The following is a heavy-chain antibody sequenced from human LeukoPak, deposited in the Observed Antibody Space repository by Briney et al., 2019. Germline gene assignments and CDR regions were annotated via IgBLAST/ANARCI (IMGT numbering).Heavy chain of an antibody. CDR2: IYYSGST. CDR3: AGYSYGQNWFDP. CDR1: GGSISSSSYY. V-gene: IGHV4-39*07. D-gene: IGHD5-18*01. Sequence: PSETLSLTCTVSGGSISSSSYYWGWIRQPPGKGLEWIGSIYYSGSTNYNPSLKSRVTISVDKSKNQFSLKLSSVTAADTAVYYCAGYSYGQNWFDPWGQGTLVTVSS. J-gene: IGHJ5*02.